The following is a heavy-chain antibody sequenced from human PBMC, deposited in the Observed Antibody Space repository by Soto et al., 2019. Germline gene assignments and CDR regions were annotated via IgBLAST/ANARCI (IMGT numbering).Heavy chain of an antibody. CDR3: TKRACSGGSCYGTY. Sequence: VGSVSLACASSGFTFNNAVMSRLLQAPRRGLECVWRIKSKTDGGTTDYAPPVKGRFTISRDDSKNTLYLQMNSLKTEDTAVYYCTKRACSGGSCYGTYSGPGAQVTVS. D-gene: IGHD2-15*01. CDR2: IKSKTDGGTT. CDR1: GFTFNNAV. V-gene: IGHV3-15*01. J-gene: IGHJ4*02.